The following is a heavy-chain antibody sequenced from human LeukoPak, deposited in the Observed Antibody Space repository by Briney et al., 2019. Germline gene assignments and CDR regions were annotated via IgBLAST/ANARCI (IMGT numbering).Heavy chain of an antibody. V-gene: IGHV4-34*01. Sequence: SETLSLTCAVYDGSFSGYSWTWIRQPPGKGLEWIGEINHSGSTNYNPSLKSRVTISVDTSKNQFSLKLSSVTAADTAVYYCARTRYYYNSRSYGAPYYFDYWGQGTLVTVSS. CDR3: ARTRYYYNSRSYGAPYYFDY. CDR1: DGSFSGYS. J-gene: IGHJ4*02. D-gene: IGHD3-10*01. CDR2: INHSGST.